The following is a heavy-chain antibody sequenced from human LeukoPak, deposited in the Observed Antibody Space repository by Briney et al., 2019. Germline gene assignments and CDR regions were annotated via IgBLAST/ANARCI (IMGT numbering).Heavy chain of an antibody. CDR3: ARALRLRGYYDY. V-gene: IGHV4-4*02. J-gene: IGHJ4*02. Sequence: SGTLSLICAVSGGSISSSNWWSWVRQPPGKGLEWIGEIYHSGSTNYNPSLKSRVTISVDKSKNQFSLRLSSVTAADTAVYYCARALRLRGYYDYWGQGTLVTVSS. CDR2: IYHSGST. CDR1: GGSISSSNW. D-gene: IGHD3-3*01.